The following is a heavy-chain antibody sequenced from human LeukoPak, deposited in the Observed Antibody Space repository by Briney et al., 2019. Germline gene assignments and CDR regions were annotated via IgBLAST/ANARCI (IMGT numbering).Heavy chain of an antibody. V-gene: IGHV1-2*02. J-gene: IGHJ6*03. CDR1: GYTFTGYY. D-gene: IGHD4-11*01. CDR2: INPNSGGA. CDR3: ARERGGTTVKGYYYYMDV. Sequence: ASVKVSCKASGYTFTGYYMHWVRQAPGQGLEWMGWINPNSGGANYAQKFQGRVTMTRDTSISTAYMELSRLRSDDTAVYYCARERGGTTVKGYYYYMDVWGKGTTVTVSS.